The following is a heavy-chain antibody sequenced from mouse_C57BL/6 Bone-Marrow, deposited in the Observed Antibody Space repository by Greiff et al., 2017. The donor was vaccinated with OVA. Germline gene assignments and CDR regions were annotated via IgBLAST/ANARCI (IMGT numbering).Heavy chain of an antibody. CDR1: GFTFSDYY. J-gene: IGHJ4*01. CDR3: ARGPVDYYAMDY. V-gene: IGHV5-16*01. Sequence: EVKLVESEGGLVQPGSSMKLSCTASGFTFSDYYMAWVRQVPEKGLEWVANINYDGSSTYYLDSLKSRFIISRDNAKNILYLQMSSLKSEDTATYYCARGPVDYYAMDYWGQGTSVTVSS. CDR2: INYDGSST.